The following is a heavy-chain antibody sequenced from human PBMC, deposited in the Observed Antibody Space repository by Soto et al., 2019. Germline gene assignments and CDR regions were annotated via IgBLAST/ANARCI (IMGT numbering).Heavy chain of an antibody. CDR2: IRSNIDGATT. J-gene: IGHJ3*01. Sequence: PGGSLRLSCAASGFAFKYARMTWVRQAPGKGLEWVGHIRSNIDGATTAYAAPVKGRFTISRDESKNTVDLQMNSLITEDTAVYYCTTDWGSGTHYARAFDVWGQGTTVTVSS. CDR1: GFAFKYAR. D-gene: IGHD3-16*01. CDR3: TTDWGSGTHYARAFDV. V-gene: IGHV3-15*01.